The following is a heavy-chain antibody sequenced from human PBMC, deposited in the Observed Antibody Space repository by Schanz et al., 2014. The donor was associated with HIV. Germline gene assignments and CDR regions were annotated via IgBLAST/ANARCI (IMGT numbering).Heavy chain of an antibody. J-gene: IGHJ4*02. CDR2: IWYDGSNK. CDR1: GLTLSSYG. V-gene: IGHV3-33*06. D-gene: IGHD2-15*01. Sequence: VQVLESGGDLVQPGGSLRLSCAASGLTLSSYGMSWVRQAPGKGLEWVAVIWYDGSNKYYADSVKGRFTISRDNSKNTLYLEMNSLRPEDTAIYYCAKGDPTAADPTDSWGQGTLVTVSS. CDR3: AKGDPTAADPTDS.